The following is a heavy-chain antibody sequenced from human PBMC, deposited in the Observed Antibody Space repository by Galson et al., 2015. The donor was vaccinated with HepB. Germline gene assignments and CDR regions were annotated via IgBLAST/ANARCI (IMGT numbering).Heavy chain of an antibody. D-gene: IGHD3-22*01. CDR2: IWYDGSNK. V-gene: IGHV3-33*01. Sequence: SLRLSCAGSGFIFSNYGMHWVRQAPGKGLEWVAVIWYDGSNKFYADSVKGLFTISRDNSKNTVYLQMKRRRVEDTSVYYCARAGREELDYDDSSAFMFHGMDVWGQGTTVSVSS. CDR3: ARAGREELDYDDSSAFMFHGMDV. CDR1: GFIFSNYG. J-gene: IGHJ6*02.